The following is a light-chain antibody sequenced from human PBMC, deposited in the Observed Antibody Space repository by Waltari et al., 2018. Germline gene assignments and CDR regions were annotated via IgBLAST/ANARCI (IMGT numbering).Light chain of an antibody. J-gene: IGKJ1*01. CDR1: QSVFTW. V-gene: IGKV1-5*03. Sequence: DIQITQSPSTLSASVGARVPLTCRASQSVFTWLAWYHQKPGKAPKLLIYKASHLQSGVPSRFSGSGSGKQLTFPISSLQPDDFATYYGQQYNSYWTFGQGTKVEIK. CDR2: KAS. CDR3: QQYNSYWT.